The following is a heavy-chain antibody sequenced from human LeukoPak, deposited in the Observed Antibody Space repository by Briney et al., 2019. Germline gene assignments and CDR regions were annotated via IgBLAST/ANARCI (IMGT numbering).Heavy chain of an antibody. CDR3: ATGDDILTGSALDY. J-gene: IGHJ4*02. V-gene: IGHV4-34*01. D-gene: IGHD3-9*01. Sequence: SETLSLTCAVYGGSFSGYYWSWIRQPPGKGLEWIGEINHSGSTNYNPSLKSRVTISVDTSKNQFSLKLSSVTAADTAVYYCATGDDILTGSALDYWGQGTLVTVSS. CDR2: INHSGST. CDR1: GGSFSGYY.